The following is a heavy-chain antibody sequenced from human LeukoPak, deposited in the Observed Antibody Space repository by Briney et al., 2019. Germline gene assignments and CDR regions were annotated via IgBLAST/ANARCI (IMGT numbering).Heavy chain of an antibody. CDR2: IYHSGST. D-gene: IGHD3-3*01. CDR3: ARDLLSDFWSGQPNWFDP. V-gene: IGHV4-30-2*01. CDR1: GGSISSGGYS. Sequence: PSQTLSLTCAVSGGSISSGGYSWSWIRQPPGKGLEWIGYIYHSGSTYYNPSLKSRVTMSVDTSKNQFSLKLSSVTAADTAVYYCARDLLSDFWSGQPNWFDPWGQGTLVTVSS. J-gene: IGHJ5*02.